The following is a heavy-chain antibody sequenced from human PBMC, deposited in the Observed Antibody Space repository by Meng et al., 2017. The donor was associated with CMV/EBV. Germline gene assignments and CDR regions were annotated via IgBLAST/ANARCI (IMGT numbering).Heavy chain of an antibody. CDR1: GGSFSGYY. D-gene: IGHD3-3*01. V-gene: IGHV4-34*01. J-gene: IGHJ5*02. CDR3: ARGSRRLPRFNWFDP. Sequence: QVQLQQGGAGLLKPSETLSLTCAVYGGSFSGYYWSWIRQPPGKGLEWIGEINHSGSPNYNPSLKSRVTISVDTSKNQFSLKLSSVTAADTAVYYCARGSRRLPRFNWFDPWGQGTLVTVSS. CDR2: INHSGSP.